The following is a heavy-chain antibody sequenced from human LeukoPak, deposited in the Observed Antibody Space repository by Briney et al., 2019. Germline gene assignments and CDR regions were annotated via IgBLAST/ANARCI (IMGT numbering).Heavy chain of an antibody. V-gene: IGHV3-74*01. CDR2: INSDGSWT. Sequence: GGALRLSCAASGNYWMHWVRQVPGKGLVGVSHINSDGSWTSYAGSGKGRFTISKYNAKNTVYLQMNSLRAEDTAVYSCVSFYETYWGRGTLVTVSS. D-gene: IGHD2/OR15-2a*01. CDR1: GNYW. CDR3: VSFYETY. J-gene: IGHJ4*02.